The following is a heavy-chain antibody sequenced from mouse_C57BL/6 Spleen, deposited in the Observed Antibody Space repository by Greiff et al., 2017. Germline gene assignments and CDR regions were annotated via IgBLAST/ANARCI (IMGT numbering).Heavy chain of an antibody. D-gene: IGHD2-4*01. J-gene: IGHJ3*01. CDR1: GFTFSDYG. CDR3: ASDSMSTPWFAY. Sequence: EVKLMESGGGLVKPGGSLKLSCAASGFTFSDYGMHWVRQAPEKGLEWVAYISSGSSTIYYADTVKGRFTIARDNAKNTLFLQMTSLRSEDTAMYYCASDSMSTPWFAYWGQGTLVTVSA. V-gene: IGHV5-17*01. CDR2: ISSGSSTI.